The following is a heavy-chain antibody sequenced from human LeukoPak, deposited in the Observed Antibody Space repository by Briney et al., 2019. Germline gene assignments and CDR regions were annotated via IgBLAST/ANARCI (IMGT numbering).Heavy chain of an antibody. CDR1: GGSISNYY. J-gene: IGHJ3*02. D-gene: IGHD3-22*01. CDR2: ISSSGST. Sequence: TTSETLSLTCTVSGGSISNYYWSWIRQPAGKGLEWIGRISSSGSTNYNPSLKSRVTISVDTSKNQFSLKLSSVTAADTAVYFCARGPYSYDSSGAFDIWGQGTMVTVSS. CDR3: ARGPYSYDSSGAFDI. V-gene: IGHV4-4*07.